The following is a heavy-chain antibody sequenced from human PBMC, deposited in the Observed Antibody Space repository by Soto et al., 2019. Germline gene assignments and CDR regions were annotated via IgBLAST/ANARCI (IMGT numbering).Heavy chain of an antibody. D-gene: IGHD3-9*01. CDR2: IYYSGST. CDR3: ARGNYDFLTGYYIEYFDY. CDR1: GGSISTYY. Sequence: SETLSLTCTVSGGSISTYYWSWIRQPPGKGLEWIGYIYYSGSTNYNPSLKSRVTISVDTSKNQFSLKLRSVTAADTAVYYCARGNYDFLTGYYIEYFDYWGQGTLVTV. V-gene: IGHV4-59*01. J-gene: IGHJ4*02.